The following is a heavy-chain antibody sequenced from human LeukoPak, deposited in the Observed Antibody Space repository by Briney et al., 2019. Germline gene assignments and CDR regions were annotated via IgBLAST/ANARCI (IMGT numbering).Heavy chain of an antibody. CDR2: IKQDGSEK. CDR3: AGERWRVTTAFDY. J-gene: IGHJ4*02. Sequence: PGGSLRLSCAASGFTFSSYWMSWVRQAPGKGLEWVANIKQDGSEKYYVDSVKGRFTISRDNAKNSLYLQMNSLSAEDTAVYYCAGERWRVTTAFDYWGQGTLVTVSS. V-gene: IGHV3-7*01. D-gene: IGHD4-11*01. CDR1: GFTFSSYW.